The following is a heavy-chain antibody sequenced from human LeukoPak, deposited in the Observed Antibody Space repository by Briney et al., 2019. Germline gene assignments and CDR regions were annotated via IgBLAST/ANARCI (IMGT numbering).Heavy chain of an antibody. CDR3: ARDGGGHGLDL. Sequence: PGRSLRLSCAASGFIFSNYDINWVRQAPGKGLEWVAVIWYDGSNKYYVDSVKGRFIISRDNAKNTLYLQMNSLRGEDTAVYYCARDGGGHGLDLWGQGTTVTVSS. V-gene: IGHV3-33*01. CDR2: IWYDGSNK. J-gene: IGHJ6*02. CDR1: GFIFSNYD.